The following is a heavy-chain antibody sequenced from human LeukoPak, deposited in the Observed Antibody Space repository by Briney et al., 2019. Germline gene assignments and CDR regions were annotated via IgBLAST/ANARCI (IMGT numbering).Heavy chain of an antibody. CDR1: GGTFSSYA. D-gene: IGHD6-6*01. CDR2: IIPILGIA. J-gene: IGHJ4*02. V-gene: IGHV1-69*04. Sequence: SVKVSCKASGGTFSSYAISWVRQPPGQGLEWMGRIIPILGIANYAQKFQGRVTITADKSTSTAYMELSSLRSEDTAVYYCAREPSIYISSSPDGDYWGQGTLVTVS. CDR3: AREPSIYISSSPDGDY.